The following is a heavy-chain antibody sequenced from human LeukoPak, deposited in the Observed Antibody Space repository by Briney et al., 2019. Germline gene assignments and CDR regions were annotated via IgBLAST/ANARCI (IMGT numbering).Heavy chain of an antibody. J-gene: IGHJ4*02. V-gene: IGHV1-46*01. CDR2: INPSGGST. D-gene: IGHD4-23*01. Sequence: ASVKVSCKASGYTFTSYYMHWVRQAPGQGLEWMGMINPSGGSTSYAQKFQGRVTMTRDTSTSTVYMELSSLRSEDTAVYYCARDLGHDYGGNSVSSPYYFDYWGQGTLVTVSS. CDR1: GYTFTSYY. CDR3: ARDLGHDYGGNSVSSPYYFDY.